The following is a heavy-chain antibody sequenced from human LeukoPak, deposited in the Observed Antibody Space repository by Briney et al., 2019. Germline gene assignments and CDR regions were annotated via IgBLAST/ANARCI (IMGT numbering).Heavy chain of an antibody. V-gene: IGHV5-51*01. CDR1: GYRFTSYW. CDR2: IYPGDSDT. CDR3: ASTNLLGYCSSTSCDFDY. J-gene: IGHJ4*02. Sequence: GESLKISCKGSGYRFTSYWIGWVRQMPGKGLEWMGIIYPGDSDTRYSPSLQGQVTISADKSISTAYLQWSSLKASDTAVYYCASTNLLGYCSSTSCDFDYWGQGTLVTVSS. D-gene: IGHD2-2*01.